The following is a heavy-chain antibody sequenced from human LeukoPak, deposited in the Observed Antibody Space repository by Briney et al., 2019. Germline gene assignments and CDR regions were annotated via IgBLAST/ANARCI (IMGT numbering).Heavy chain of an antibody. CDR2: ISPSGGST. CDR3: ARDLADY. J-gene: IGHJ4*02. V-gene: IGHV1-46*01. Sequence: ASVKVSCKAFGYTFTSNYMHWVRQAPGQGPEWMGVISPSGGSTTYAQKFQGRVTLTRDTSISTAYMELSRLRSDDTAVYYCARDLADYWGQGTLVTVSS. CDR1: GYTFTSNY.